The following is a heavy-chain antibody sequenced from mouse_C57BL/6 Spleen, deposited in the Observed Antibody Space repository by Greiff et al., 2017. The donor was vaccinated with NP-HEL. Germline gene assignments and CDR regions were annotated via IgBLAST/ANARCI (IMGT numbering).Heavy chain of an antibody. J-gene: IGHJ4*01. CDR2: INYDGSST. CDR3: ARDTGATVPLYAMDY. V-gene: IGHV5-16*01. CDR1: GFTFSDYY. Sequence: EVQLVESEGGLVQPGSSMKLSCTASGFTFSDYYMAWVRQVPEKGLEWVANINYDGSSTYYLDSLKSRFIISRDNAKNILYLQMSSLKSEDTATYYCARDTGATVPLYAMDYWGQGTSVTVSS. D-gene: IGHD1-1*01.